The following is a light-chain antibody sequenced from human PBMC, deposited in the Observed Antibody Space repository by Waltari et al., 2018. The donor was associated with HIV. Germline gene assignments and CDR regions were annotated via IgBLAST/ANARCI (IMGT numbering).Light chain of an antibody. CDR2: EVN. J-gene: IGLJ3*02. Sequence: QSALTQPASVSGSPGQSITISCTGTSSDVGVYNYVSWYQQHPGKAPKLMIYEVNNRPSGVSNRFSGSKSGNTASLTIAGLQAEDEAEYYCSSYTSSSTLVFGGGTKLTVL. CDR3: SSYTSSSTLV. V-gene: IGLV2-14*03. CDR1: SSDVGVYNY.